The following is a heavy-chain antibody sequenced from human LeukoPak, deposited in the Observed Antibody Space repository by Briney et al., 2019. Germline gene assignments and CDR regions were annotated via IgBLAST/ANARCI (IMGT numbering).Heavy chain of an antibody. Sequence: GGSLRLSCAASGFTFDDYDMHWVRQAPGKGLEWVSGISWNSGSIGYADSVKGRFTISRDNVKNSLYLQMNSLRAEDTALYYCAKDMSVGGSHQYFQHWGQGTLVTVSS. J-gene: IGHJ1*01. CDR2: ISWNSGSI. D-gene: IGHD4-23*01. CDR3: AKDMSVGGSHQYFQH. V-gene: IGHV3-9*01. CDR1: GFTFDDYD.